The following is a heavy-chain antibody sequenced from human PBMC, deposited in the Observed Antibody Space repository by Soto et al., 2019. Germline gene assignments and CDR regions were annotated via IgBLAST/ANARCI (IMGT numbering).Heavy chain of an antibody. V-gene: IGHV4-31*03. CDR3: ARHHMAATDMYFDY. Sequence: QVQLQESGPGVVKPSQTLSLTCTVSGVSISSGGYYWSWIRQHPGKGLEWIGYIYDNDNTYYNPSRKRRVTMSVDTSRNQISLRLSSVTAADTAVYYCARHHMAATDMYFDYWGQGTLVTASA. J-gene: IGHJ4*02. D-gene: IGHD6-19*01. CDR2: IYDNDNT. CDR1: GVSISSGGYY.